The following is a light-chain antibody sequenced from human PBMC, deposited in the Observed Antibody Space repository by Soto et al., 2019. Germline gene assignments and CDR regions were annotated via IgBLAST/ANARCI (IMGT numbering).Light chain of an antibody. CDR2: WAS. Sequence: DIVMTQSPDSLAVSLGERATINCKSSQSVFYSSNNKNYLAWYQQKPGQPPKLLIYWASTRESGVPDRFSGSGSGTDFPLTISSLQAEDVAVSYCQQYYSTPFTFGPGTKVDIK. CDR3: QQYYSTPFT. J-gene: IGKJ3*01. V-gene: IGKV4-1*01. CDR1: QSVFYSSNNKNY.